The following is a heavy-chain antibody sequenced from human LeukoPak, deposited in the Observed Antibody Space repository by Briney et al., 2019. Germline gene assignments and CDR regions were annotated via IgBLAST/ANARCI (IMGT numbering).Heavy chain of an antibody. D-gene: IGHD3-22*01. J-gene: IGHJ6*03. CDR3: ARDAFYYDTSGYYRFYYYYYMDV. CDR1: GFTFSNYG. V-gene: IGHV3-33*01. Sequence: GKSLRLSCAASGFTFSNYGMHWVRQAPGKGLEWVAVIWYDGSNKYFADSVKGRFTISRDNSKNTLYLQMNSLRAEDTAVYFRARDAFYYDTSGYYRFYYYYYMDVWGKGTTVTVSS. CDR2: IWYDGSNK.